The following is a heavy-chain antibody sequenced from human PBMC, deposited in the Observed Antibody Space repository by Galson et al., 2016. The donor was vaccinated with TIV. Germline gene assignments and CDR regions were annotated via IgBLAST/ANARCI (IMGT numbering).Heavy chain of an antibody. CDR3: ARTHDIALTPFDI. CDR1: GFNFNNYW. J-gene: IGHJ3*02. CDR2: INSDGSTI. D-gene: IGHD5-12*01. Sequence: SLRLSCAASGFNFNNYWMHWVRQAPGMGLVWVSRINSDGSTISYVDSVTGRFTISRDNAKNTLFLQMNSRRAEDTAVYYCARTHDIALTPFDIWGQGTMVAFSA. V-gene: IGHV3-74*01.